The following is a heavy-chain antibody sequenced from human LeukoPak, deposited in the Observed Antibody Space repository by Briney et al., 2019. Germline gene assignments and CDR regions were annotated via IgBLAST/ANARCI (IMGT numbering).Heavy chain of an antibody. D-gene: IGHD6-13*01. Sequence: PSETLSLTCTVSGGSISSYYWSWIRQPPGKGLEWIGYIYYSGSTNYNPSLKSRVTISVDTSKNQFSLKLSSVTAADTAVYYCARSGSSWNFDYWGQGTLVTVSS. CDR1: GGSISSYY. CDR2: IYYSGST. J-gene: IGHJ4*02. CDR3: ARSGSSWNFDY. V-gene: IGHV4-59*01.